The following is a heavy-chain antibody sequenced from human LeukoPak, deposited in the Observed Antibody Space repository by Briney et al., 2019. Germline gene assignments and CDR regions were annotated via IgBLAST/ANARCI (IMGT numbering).Heavy chain of an antibody. D-gene: IGHD3/OR15-3a*01. CDR3: AITQDWSHIANFDY. V-gene: IGHV1-46*01. Sequence: ASVKVSCKASVYTFTRYYMHWVRQPPGQGLEWMGIINPSGGSTSYAQKFQGRVTMPRDTSTSTVYMELSSLGSEDTAVYCCAITQDWSHIANFDYWGRGTLVTVSS. CDR2: INPSGGST. CDR1: VYTFTRYY. J-gene: IGHJ4*02.